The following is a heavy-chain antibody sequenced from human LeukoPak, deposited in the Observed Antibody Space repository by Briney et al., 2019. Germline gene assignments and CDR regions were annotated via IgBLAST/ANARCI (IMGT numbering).Heavy chain of an antibody. CDR1: GGSISSGGYY. V-gene: IGHV4-31*03. D-gene: IGHD3-9*01. J-gene: IGHJ6*04. CDR3: AKDEVRYCDSSHHYYYGMDV. CDR2: IYYSGST. Sequence: KSSQTLSLTCTVSGGSISSGGYYWSWIRQHPGKGLEWIGYIYYSGSTYYNPSLKSRVTISVDTSKNQFSLKLSSVTAADTAVYYCAKDEVRYCDSSHHYYYGMDVWGKGTTVTVSS.